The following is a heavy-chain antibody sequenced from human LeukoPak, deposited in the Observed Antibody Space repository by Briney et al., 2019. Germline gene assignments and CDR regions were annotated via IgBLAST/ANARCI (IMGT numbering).Heavy chain of an antibody. Sequence: SETLSLTCTVSGGSISSGGYYWSWIRQHPGKGLEWIGYIYYSGSTYYNPSLKSRVTISVDTSKNQFSLELSSVTAADTAVVYCARAHCSSTSCYMGGWFDPWGQGTLVTVSS. D-gene: IGHD2-2*02. CDR3: ARAHCSSTSCYMGGWFDP. J-gene: IGHJ5*02. V-gene: IGHV4-31*03. CDR2: IYYSGST. CDR1: GGSISSGGYY.